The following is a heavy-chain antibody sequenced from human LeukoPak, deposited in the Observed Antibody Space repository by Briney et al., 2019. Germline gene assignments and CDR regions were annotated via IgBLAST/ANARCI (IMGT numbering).Heavy chain of an antibody. Sequence: ASVKVSSTASGYTFTGYYMHWVRQAPGQGLEWMGWINPNSGGTNYAQKFQGRVTMTRDTSISTAYMELSRLRSDDTAVYYCAREGCSGGSCYFDYWGQGTLVTVSS. J-gene: IGHJ4*02. CDR3: AREGCSGGSCYFDY. V-gene: IGHV1-2*02. CDR2: INPNSGGT. CDR1: GYTFTGYY. D-gene: IGHD2-15*01.